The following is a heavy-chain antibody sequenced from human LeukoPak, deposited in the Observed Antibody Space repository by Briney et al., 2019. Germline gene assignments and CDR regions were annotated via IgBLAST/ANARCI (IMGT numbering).Heavy chain of an antibody. CDR1: GYTFTSYG. Sequence: VASVKVSCKASGYTFTSYGISWVRQAPGQGLEWMGGIIPIFGTANYAQKFQGRVTITADESTSTAYMELSSLRSEDTAVYYCARDRHYYDSSGYRGFDYWGQGTLVTVSS. V-gene: IGHV1-69*13. D-gene: IGHD3-22*01. CDR2: IIPIFGTA. CDR3: ARDRHYYDSSGYRGFDY. J-gene: IGHJ4*02.